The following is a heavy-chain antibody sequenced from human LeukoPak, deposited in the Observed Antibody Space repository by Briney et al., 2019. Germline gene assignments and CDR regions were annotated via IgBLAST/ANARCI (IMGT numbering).Heavy chain of an antibody. Sequence: GGSLRLSCTASGFTFNTYAMHWVRQTPGMGLEWVAVISYDGINIYYLDSVKGRFTISRDNSNNTLYLQITSLRPEDTAVYYCVRVPARASSAFYYFDYWGQGTLVTVSS. CDR2: ISYDGINI. V-gene: IGHV3-30-3*01. CDR1: GFTFNTYA. J-gene: IGHJ4*02. CDR3: VRVPARASSAFYYFDY. D-gene: IGHD3-22*01.